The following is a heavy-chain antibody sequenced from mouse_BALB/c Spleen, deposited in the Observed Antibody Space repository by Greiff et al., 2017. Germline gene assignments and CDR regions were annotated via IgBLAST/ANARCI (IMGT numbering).Heavy chain of an antibody. CDR1: GFTFSSFG. D-gene: IGHD1-2*01. Sequence: EVKLVESGGGLVQPGGSRKLSCAASGFTFSSFGMHWVRQAPEKGLEWVAYISSGSSTIYYADTVKGRFTISRDNPKNTLFLQMTSLRSEDTAMYYCARPFIHYSFAYWGQGTLVTVSA. V-gene: IGHV5-17*02. J-gene: IGHJ3*01. CDR2: ISSGSSTI. CDR3: ARPFIHYSFAY.